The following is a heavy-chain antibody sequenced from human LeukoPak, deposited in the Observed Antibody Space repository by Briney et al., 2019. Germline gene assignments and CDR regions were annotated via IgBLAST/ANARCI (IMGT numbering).Heavy chain of an antibody. V-gene: IGHV4-61*02. CDR1: GGSISSGSCY. CDR2: IYTSGST. D-gene: IGHD4-23*01. CDR3: ARGGLRWYNFDY. Sequence: PSQTLSLTCTVSGGSISSGSCYWSWIRQPAGKGLEWIGRIYTSGSTNYNPSLKSRVTISVDTSKNQFSLKLSSVTAADTAVYYCARGGLRWYNFDYWGQGTLVTVSS. J-gene: IGHJ4*02.